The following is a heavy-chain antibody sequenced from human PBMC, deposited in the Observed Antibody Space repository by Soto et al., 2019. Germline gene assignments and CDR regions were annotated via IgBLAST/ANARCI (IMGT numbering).Heavy chain of an antibody. Sequence: EVQLVETGGGLIQPGGSLKPSCPASGFTVSSNYMSWVRQAPGKGLGWVSVIYSGGSTYYAAPVKGRFTISRDSSKNTLYLQMNSLRAEDTAVYYCARRYGYGPVDYWGQGTLVTVSS. CDR1: GFTVSSNY. CDR2: IYSGGST. J-gene: IGHJ4*02. V-gene: IGHV3-53*02. D-gene: IGHD5-18*01. CDR3: ARRYGYGPVDY.